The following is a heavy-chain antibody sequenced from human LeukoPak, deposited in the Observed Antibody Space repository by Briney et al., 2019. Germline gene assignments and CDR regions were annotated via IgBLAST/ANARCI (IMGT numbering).Heavy chain of an antibody. CDR3: AKDRYNWNYGGVDY. Sequence: PGGSLRLSCAASGFTFDSYAMSWVRQAPGKGLEWVSAISASGYNTYYADSVKGRFTISRDTSKSTLYLQMNSLGAEDTAIYYCAKDRYNWNYGGVDYWGHGTLVTVSS. D-gene: IGHD1-7*01. CDR1: GFTFDSYA. V-gene: IGHV3-23*01. CDR2: ISASGYNT. J-gene: IGHJ4*01.